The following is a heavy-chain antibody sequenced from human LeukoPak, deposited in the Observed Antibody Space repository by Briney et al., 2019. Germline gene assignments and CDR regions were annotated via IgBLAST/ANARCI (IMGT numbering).Heavy chain of an antibody. V-gene: IGHV3-23*01. D-gene: IGHD1-20*01. CDR3: ARDGAGYNWNDETDYYYYYYMDV. CDR2: ITGSGGRT. Sequence: GGSLRLSCAASGFTFSSYGMNWVRQAPGKGLEWVSSITGSGGRTYYADSVKSRFTVSRDNSKNTLYLQMNSLRAEDTAVYYCARDGAGYNWNDETDYYYYYYMDVWGKGTTVTVSS. J-gene: IGHJ6*03. CDR1: GFTFSSYG.